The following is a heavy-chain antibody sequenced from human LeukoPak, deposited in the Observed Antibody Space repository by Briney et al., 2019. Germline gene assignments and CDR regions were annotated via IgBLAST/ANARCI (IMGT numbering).Heavy chain of an antibody. CDR2: MNPNSGNT. CDR1: GYTFTTYD. Sequence: ASVKVSCKASGYTFTTYDINWVRQATGQGLEWMGWMNPNSGNTGYAQKFQGRVTMTRNTSISTAYMELSSLRSEDTAVYYCARGPNKSDGGNSGSAWFDPWGQGTMVTVSS. J-gene: IGHJ3*01. D-gene: IGHD4-23*01. V-gene: IGHV1-8*02. CDR3: ARGPNKSDGGNSGSAWFDP.